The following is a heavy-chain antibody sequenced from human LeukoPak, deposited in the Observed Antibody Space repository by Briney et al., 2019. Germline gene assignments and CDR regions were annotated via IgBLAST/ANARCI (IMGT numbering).Heavy chain of an antibody. CDR2: IYYSGST. V-gene: IGHV4-39*01. Sequence: PSETLSLTCTVSGGSISSSSYYWGWTRQPPGKGLEWIGSIYYSGSTYYNPSLQSRVTISVDTSKNQLSLKLSSVTAADTAVYYCARLDSGTYSPIDYWGQGTLVTVDS. CDR3: ARLDSGTYSPIDY. J-gene: IGHJ4*02. D-gene: IGHD3-10*01. CDR1: GGSISSSSYY.